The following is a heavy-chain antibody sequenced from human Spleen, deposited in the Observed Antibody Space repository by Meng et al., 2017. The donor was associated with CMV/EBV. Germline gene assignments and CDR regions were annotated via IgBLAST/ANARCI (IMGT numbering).Heavy chain of an antibody. D-gene: IGHD1-26*01. Sequence: SLKISCAASGFTFDDHAMHWVRQPPGKGLEWVSSISWDSDGIDYADSVKGRFTISRDNGRNSLYLQMNSLRAGDTALYYCARAPSLSSGMDVWGQGTTVTVSS. V-gene: IGHV3-9*01. CDR3: ARAPSLSSGMDV. CDR1: GFTFDDHA. CDR2: ISWDSDGI. J-gene: IGHJ6*02.